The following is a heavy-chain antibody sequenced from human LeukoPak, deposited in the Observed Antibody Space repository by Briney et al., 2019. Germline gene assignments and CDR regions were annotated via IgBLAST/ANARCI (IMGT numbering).Heavy chain of an antibody. Sequence: GASVKVSCKASGYTFTGYYMHWVRQAPGQGLEWMGWINPNSGGTNYAQKFQGRVTMTRDTSISTAYMELSRLRSDDTAVYYCARGYYYDSSGYSHFDYWGQGTLVTVSS. J-gene: IGHJ4*02. CDR1: GYTFTGYY. D-gene: IGHD3-22*01. CDR3: ARGYYYDSSGYSHFDY. CDR2: INPNSGGT. V-gene: IGHV1-2*02.